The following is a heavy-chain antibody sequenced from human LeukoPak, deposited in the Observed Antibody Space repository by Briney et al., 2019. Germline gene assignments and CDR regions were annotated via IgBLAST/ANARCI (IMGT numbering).Heavy chain of an antibody. CDR3: ARSGDGNWFDP. V-gene: IGHV1-18*04. Sequence: ASVKVSCKCSGYTFSNFGVGWVRQAPGQGLEWMGWISAYNGATNYAQKVQGRVTMTTDTSTSTAYMELRSLRSDDTAVYYCARSGDGNWFDPWGQGTLVSVSS. CDR1: GYTFSNFG. J-gene: IGHJ5*02. CDR2: ISAYNGAT. D-gene: IGHD1-14*01.